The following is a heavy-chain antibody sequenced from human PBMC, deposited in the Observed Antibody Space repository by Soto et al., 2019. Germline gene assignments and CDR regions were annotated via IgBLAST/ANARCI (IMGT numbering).Heavy chain of an antibody. CDR2: IYYSGST. CDR1: GGSISSSSYY. V-gene: IGHV4-39*01. D-gene: IGHD3-16*02. Sequence: QLQLQESGPGLVKPSETLSLTCTVSGGSISSSSYYWGWIRQPPGKGLEWIGSIYYSGSTYYNPSLKIRVTITVDTSKNQCSRKLSSVTAADTAVYYCARLLGGVIVTDYWGQGTLVTVSS. J-gene: IGHJ4*02. CDR3: ARLLGGVIVTDY.